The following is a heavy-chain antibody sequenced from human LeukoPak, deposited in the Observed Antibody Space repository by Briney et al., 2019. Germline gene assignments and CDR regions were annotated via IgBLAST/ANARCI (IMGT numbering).Heavy chain of an antibody. J-gene: IGHJ4*02. CDR3: ARVKFLSGSYLYFDY. D-gene: IGHD1-26*01. CDR2: IYYSGST. CDR1: GGSISSGSGY. V-gene: IGHV4-30-4*08. Sequence: SETLSLTCTVSGGSISSGSGYWSWIRQPAGKGLEWIGYIYYSGSTYYNPSLKSRVTISVDTSKNQFSLKLSSVTAADTAVYYCARVKFLSGSYLYFDYWGQGTLVTVSS.